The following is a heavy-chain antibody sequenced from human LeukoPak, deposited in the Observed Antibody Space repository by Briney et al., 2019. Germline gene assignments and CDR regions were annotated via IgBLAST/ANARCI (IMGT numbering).Heavy chain of an antibody. CDR1: GFTFSSYA. V-gene: IGHV3-30*04. J-gene: IGHJ4*02. CDR3: ARDRYPAAAGYFDY. D-gene: IGHD6-13*01. CDR2: ISYDGSNK. Sequence: GGSLRLSCAASGFTFSSYAMHWVRQAPGKGLEWVAVISYDGSNKYYADSVKGRFTISRDNSKNTLYLQMNSLRAEDTAVYYCARDRYPAAAGYFDYWGQGTLVTVSS.